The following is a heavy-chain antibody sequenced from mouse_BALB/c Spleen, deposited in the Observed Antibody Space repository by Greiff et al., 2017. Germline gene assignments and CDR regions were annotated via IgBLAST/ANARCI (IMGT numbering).Heavy chain of an antibody. CDR3: TRDPFITTATEYFDY. J-gene: IGHJ2*01. D-gene: IGHD1-2*01. V-gene: IGHV5-6-4*01. Sequence: EVQVVESGGGLVKPGGSLKLSCAASGFTFSSYTMSWVRQTPEKRLEWVATISSGGSYTYYPDSVKGRFTISRDNAKNTLYLQMSSLKSEDTAMYYCTRDPFITTATEYFDYWGQGTTLTVS. CDR2: ISSGGSYT. CDR1: GFTFSSYT.